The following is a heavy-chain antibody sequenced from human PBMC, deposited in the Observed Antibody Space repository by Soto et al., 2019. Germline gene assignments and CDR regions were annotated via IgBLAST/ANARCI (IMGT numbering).Heavy chain of an antibody. CDR3: ARGGGSHAHPPDY. J-gene: IGHJ4*02. V-gene: IGHV3-74*01. D-gene: IGHD3-16*01. CDR2: IAYDESTT. CDR1: GFTFSNYW. Sequence: EVQQVESGGGLVQPGGSLRLSCAASGFTFSNYWMHWIRQAPGKGLVWVSRIAYDESTTTYADSVKGRFTISRDNAKNTLYLQVNSLRAGDTAVYYCARGGGSHAHPPDYWGQGTLVTVSS.